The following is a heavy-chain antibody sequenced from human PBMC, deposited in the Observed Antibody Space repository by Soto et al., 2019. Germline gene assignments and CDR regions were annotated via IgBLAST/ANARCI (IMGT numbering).Heavy chain of an antibody. CDR2: ISHAGSNK. CDR1: GFTFSSYA. CDR3: VRGNTGYGNFDS. V-gene: IGHV3-30-3*01. J-gene: IGHJ4*02. D-gene: IGHD5-12*01. Sequence: QVRLVESGGGVVQPGRSLRLSCAASGFTFSSYAMYWVRQAPGKGLEWVAVISHAGSNKYYADSVKGRFTISRDNSKNTLYLQMNSLRAEDTAVYYCVRGNTGYGNFDSWGQGTLVTVSS.